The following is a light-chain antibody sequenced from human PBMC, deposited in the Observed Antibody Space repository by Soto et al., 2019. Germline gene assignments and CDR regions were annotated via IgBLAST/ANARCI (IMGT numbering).Light chain of an antibody. CDR1: QGISSH. CDR3: QHYNTYPLT. V-gene: IGKV1-16*01. Sequence: DIQMTQSPSSLSASVGDRVTITCRASQGISSHLVWFQQKPGKAPKSLIYAASNLQSGVPSRFSGSGSGTDFTLTISSLRPEDFATYYCQHYNTYPLTFGGGTKVEIK. CDR2: AAS. J-gene: IGKJ4*01.